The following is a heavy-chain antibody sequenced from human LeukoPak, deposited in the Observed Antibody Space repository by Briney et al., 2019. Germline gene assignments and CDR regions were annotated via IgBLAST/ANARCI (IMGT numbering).Heavy chain of an antibody. V-gene: IGHV3-30*18. Sequence: GGSLRLSCAASGFTFSSYGMHWVRQAPGKGLEWVAVISYDGSNKYYADYVKGRFTISRDNSKNALYLQMNSLRAEDTAVYYCAKDTDYDIVTGSINYWGQGTLVTVSS. CDR2: ISYDGSNK. D-gene: IGHD3-9*01. CDR3: AKDTDYDIVTGSINY. CDR1: GFTFSSYG. J-gene: IGHJ4*02.